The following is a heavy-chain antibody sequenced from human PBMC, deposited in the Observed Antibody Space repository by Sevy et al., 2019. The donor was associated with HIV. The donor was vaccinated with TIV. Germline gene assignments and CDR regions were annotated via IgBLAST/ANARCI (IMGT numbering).Heavy chain of an antibody. CDR3: VKDFGGPTDY. CDR1: GYIFSGYV. CDR2: MNEDGSVT. D-gene: IGHD3-16*01. Sequence: GGSLRLSCAASGYIFSGYVMSWVRQAPGKGLEWVSRMNEDGSVTNHADSVRGRFTISRDNAKNTLYLQMNSLRVEDTAVYYCVKDFGGPTDYWGQGTLVTVSS. J-gene: IGHJ4*02. V-gene: IGHV3-74*01.